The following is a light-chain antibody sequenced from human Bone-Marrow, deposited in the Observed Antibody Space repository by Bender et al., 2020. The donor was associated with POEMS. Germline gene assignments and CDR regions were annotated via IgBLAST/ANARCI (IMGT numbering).Light chain of an antibody. CDR2: RDD. Sequence: SYELTQPPSVSVAPGQTATITCSGENLGGKYVCWYQQRPGQSPVLVMYRDDKRPSGVPDRFSGSNSGDTAALTISGTQALDEGVYFCQAWDSSTVVFGGGTKLSVL. CDR3: QAWDSSTVV. CDR1: NLGGKY. J-gene: IGLJ2*01. V-gene: IGLV3-1*01.